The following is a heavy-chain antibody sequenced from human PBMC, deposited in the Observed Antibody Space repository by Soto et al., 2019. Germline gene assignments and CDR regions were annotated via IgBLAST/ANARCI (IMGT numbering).Heavy chain of an antibody. J-gene: IGHJ5*01. CDR1: GASISSGGFY. Sequence: QVQLQESGPGLVQPSQTLSLTCTVSGASISSGGFYGSWIRQFPGKGLEWIGYIDYRGGTFYNPSLKSRATISRDTSKSQFSLNVNSVTAADTAVFYCARVSAAGTRWFDSWGQGTLVTVSS. CDR3: ARVSAAGTRWFDS. CDR2: IDYRGGT. D-gene: IGHD6-13*01. V-gene: IGHV4-31*03.